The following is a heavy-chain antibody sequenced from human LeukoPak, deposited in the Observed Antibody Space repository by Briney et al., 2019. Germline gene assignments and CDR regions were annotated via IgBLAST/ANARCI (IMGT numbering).Heavy chain of an antibody. D-gene: IGHD2-2*01. CDR2: INPNNGDA. J-gene: IGHJ5*02. CDR1: GYIFTGYY. V-gene: IGHV1-2*02. CDR3: ARNGQLLSGGNCFDP. Sequence: ASVKVSCKASGYIFTGYYMHWVRKAPGQGPEWMGWINPNNGDAKYAQKFQGRVTMTRDTSITTAYMELRRLRSDDTAFYYCARNGQLLSGGNCFDPWGQGALVTVSS.